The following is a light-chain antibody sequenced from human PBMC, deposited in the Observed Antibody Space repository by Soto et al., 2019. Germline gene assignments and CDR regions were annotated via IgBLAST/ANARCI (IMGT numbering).Light chain of an antibody. CDR2: RNN. CDR1: NIGDKT. CDR3: AAWDDSLSGPFYV. J-gene: IGLJ1*01. Sequence: ELTQPPSVSVAPGQTARITCEGYNIGDKTVHWYQQLPGTAPKLLIYRNNQRPSGVPDRFSGSKSGTSASLAISGLRSEDEADYYCAAWDDSLSGPFYVFGTGTKVTVL. V-gene: IGLV1-47*01.